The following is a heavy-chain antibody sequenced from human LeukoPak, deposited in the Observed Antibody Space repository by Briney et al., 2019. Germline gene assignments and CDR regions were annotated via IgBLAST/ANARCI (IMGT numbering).Heavy chain of an antibody. CDR3: AILRFLEWFDY. CDR1: GFTFSSYW. D-gene: IGHD3-3*01. CDR2: INSDGSSK. J-gene: IGHJ5*01. Sequence: PGGSLRLSCAASGFTFSSYWMHWVRQAPGKGLVWVSRINSDGSSKIYADSVKGRFTISRDNAKNTLYLQMNSLRAEDTAVYYCAILRFLEWFDYWGQGTLVTVSS. V-gene: IGHV3-74*01.